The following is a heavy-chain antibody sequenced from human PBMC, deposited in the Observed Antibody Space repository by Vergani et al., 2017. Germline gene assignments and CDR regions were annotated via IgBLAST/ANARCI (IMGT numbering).Heavy chain of an antibody. Sequence: QVQLQESGPGLVKPSETLSLTCTVSGGSISSYYWSWIRQPPGKGLEWIGYIYYSGSTNYNPSLTSRVTISVDTSKNQFSLKLSSVTAADTAVYYCASLSGSYSGGWVDPWGQGTLVTVSS. V-gene: IGHV4-59*01. CDR2: IYYSGST. CDR3: ASLSGSYSGGWVDP. D-gene: IGHD1-26*01. J-gene: IGHJ5*02. CDR1: GGSISSYY.